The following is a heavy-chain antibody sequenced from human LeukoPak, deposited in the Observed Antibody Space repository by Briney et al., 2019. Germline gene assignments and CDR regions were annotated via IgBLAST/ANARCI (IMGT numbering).Heavy chain of an antibody. CDR1: GDTFSSYA. CDR3: ARDQGGKGGRNYYYYVDV. CDR2: IIPIFGTA. D-gene: IGHD4-23*01. Sequence: SVKVSCKASGDTFSSYAISWVRQAPGQGLEWMGRIIPIFGTANYAQKFQGRVTITTDESTSTAYMELSSLRSEDTAVYYCARDQGGKGGRNYYYYVDVWGKGTTVTVSS. J-gene: IGHJ6*03. V-gene: IGHV1-69*05.